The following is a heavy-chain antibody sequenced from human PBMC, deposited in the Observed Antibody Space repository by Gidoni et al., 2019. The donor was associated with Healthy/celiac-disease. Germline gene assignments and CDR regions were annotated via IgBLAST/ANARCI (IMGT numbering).Heavy chain of an antibody. CDR1: GFTFSSYA. J-gene: IGHJ3*02. V-gene: IGHV3-23*01. Sequence: EVQLLESGGGLVQPGGSLRLSCAASGFTFSSYAMSWVRQAPGKGLEWVSAISGSGGSTYYADSVKGRFTISRDNSKNTLYLQMNSLRAEDTAVYYCAKDLGLFSRWLQFDAFDIWGQGTMVTVSS. D-gene: IGHD5-12*01. CDR2: ISGSGGST. CDR3: AKDLGLFSRWLQFDAFDI.